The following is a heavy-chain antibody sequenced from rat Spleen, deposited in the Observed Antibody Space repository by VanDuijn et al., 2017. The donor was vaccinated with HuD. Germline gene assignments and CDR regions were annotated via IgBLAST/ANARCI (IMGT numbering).Heavy chain of an antibody. J-gene: IGHJ3*01. D-gene: IGHD1-7*01. Sequence: EVQLVESDGGLVQPGRSLKLSCAASGFTFNDYYMAWVRQAPTKGLEWVATINYDGSGTYYRDSVKGQFTISRDNAKTTLYLQMDSLRSEDTATYYCSRPSYGYPFAYWGQGTLVTVSS. V-gene: IGHV5-7*01. CDR1: GFTFNDYY. CDR3: SRPSYGYPFAY. CDR2: INYDGSGT.